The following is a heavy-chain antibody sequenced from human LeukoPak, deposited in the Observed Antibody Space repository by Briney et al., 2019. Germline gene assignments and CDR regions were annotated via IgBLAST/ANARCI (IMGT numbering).Heavy chain of an antibody. CDR3: AKRGVVIRVILVGFHKEAYYFES. CDR2: ISDSGGST. J-gene: IGHJ4*02. Sequence: GGSLRLSCAVSGITLNNYGMTWVRQAPGKGLEWVAGISDSGGSTRYADSVKGRFTISRDNPKNTLYLQMNSLRAEDTAVYFCAKRGVVIRVILVGFHKEAYYFESWGQGALVTVSS. V-gene: IGHV3-23*01. CDR1: GITLNNYG. D-gene: IGHD3/OR15-3a*01.